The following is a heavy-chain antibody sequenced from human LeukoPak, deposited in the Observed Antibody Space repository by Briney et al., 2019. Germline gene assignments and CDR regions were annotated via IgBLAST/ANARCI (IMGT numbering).Heavy chain of an antibody. Sequence: PSETLSLTCTVSGGSISSYYWSWLRQPPGKGLEWIGYIYYSGSTNYNPSLKSRVTISVDTSKNQFSLKLSSVTAADTAVYYCARDPGTETFDYWGQGTLVTVSS. CDR1: GGSISSYY. J-gene: IGHJ4*02. CDR3: ARDPGTETFDY. D-gene: IGHD3-10*01. CDR2: IYYSGST. V-gene: IGHV4-59*01.